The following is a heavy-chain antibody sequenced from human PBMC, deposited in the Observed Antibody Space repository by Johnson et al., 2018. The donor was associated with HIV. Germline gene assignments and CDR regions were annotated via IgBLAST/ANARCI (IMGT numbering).Heavy chain of an antibody. V-gene: IGHV3-43D*03. CDR3: ATTMTTVTLYDAFDV. CDR1: GFTFDDYA. Sequence: EVQLMESGGVVVQPGGSLRLSCAASGFTFDDYAMHWVRQAPGKGLEWVSLISWDGGSTYYADSVKGRFTISRDNSENTLNLQMNSLRAEDTAVYYCATTMTTVTLYDAFDVWGQGTMVTVSS. J-gene: IGHJ3*01. D-gene: IGHD4-11*01. CDR2: ISWDGGST.